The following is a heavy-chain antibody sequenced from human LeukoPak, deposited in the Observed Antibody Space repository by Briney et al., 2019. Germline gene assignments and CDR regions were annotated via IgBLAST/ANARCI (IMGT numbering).Heavy chain of an antibody. V-gene: IGHV3-23*01. CDR2: ISGSGGST. CDR1: GFTFSSYE. D-gene: IGHD1-14*01. Sequence: GGSLRLSCAASGFTFSSYEMNWIRQAPGKGLEWVSYISGSGGSTYYADSVKGRFTISRDNSKNTLYLQMNSLRAEDTAVYYCANHRFSHYFDYWGQGTLVTVSS. CDR3: ANHRFSHYFDY. J-gene: IGHJ4*02.